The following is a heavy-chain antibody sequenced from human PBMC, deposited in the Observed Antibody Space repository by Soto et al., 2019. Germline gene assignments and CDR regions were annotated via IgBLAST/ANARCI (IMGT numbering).Heavy chain of an antibody. V-gene: IGHV4-39*07. Sequence: SETLSLTCTVSGGSISSSSYYWGCIRQPPGKGLEWIGNIYYSGSTNYNPSLKSRVTISVDTSKNQFSLKLSSVTAADTAVYYCARRGRSYSSSSSAPFDPWGQGTLATVSS. J-gene: IGHJ5*02. D-gene: IGHD6-6*01. CDR3: ARRGRSYSSSSSAPFDP. CDR2: IYYSGST. CDR1: GGSISSSSYY.